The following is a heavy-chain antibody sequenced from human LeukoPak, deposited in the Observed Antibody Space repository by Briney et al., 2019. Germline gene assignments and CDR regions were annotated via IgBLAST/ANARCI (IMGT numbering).Heavy chain of an antibody. D-gene: IGHD3-10*01. CDR1: GGSFSGYY. CDR2: INHSGST. V-gene: IGHV4-34*01. Sequence: SETLSLTCAVYGGSFSGYYWSWIRQPPGKGLEWIGEINHSGSTNYNPSLKSRVTISVDTSKNHFSLKLSSVTAADTAVYFCARGRNMVGIDYWGQGTLVNVSS. J-gene: IGHJ4*02. CDR3: ARGRNMVGIDY.